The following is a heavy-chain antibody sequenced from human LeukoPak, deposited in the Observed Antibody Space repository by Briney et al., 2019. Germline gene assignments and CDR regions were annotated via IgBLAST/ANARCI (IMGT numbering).Heavy chain of an antibody. CDR3: ARGSGPPKWYFDY. V-gene: IGHV3-53*01. Sequence: GGSLRLSCAASGFTFSDYYMRWVRQAPGKGLEWGSVIYSGGSTYYADSVKGRFTISRDNSNNTLYLQMSSLRAEDTAVYYCARGSGPPKWYFDYWCQGTLVTVSS. J-gene: IGHJ4*02. CDR1: GFTFSDYY. D-gene: IGHD6-19*01. CDR2: IYSGGST.